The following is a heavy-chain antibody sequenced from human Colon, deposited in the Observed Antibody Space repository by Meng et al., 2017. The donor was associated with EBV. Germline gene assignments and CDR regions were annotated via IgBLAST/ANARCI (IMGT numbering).Heavy chain of an antibody. CDR2: ISHSGTT. CDR3: ARDYYASGFVFDL. D-gene: IGHD3-10*01. J-gene: IGHJ5*02. V-gene: IGHV4-4*02. CDR1: GGSIASGNW. Sequence: GPRVGDASGTPSITCGVFGGSIASGNWWNWVRHTPGKGLEWIGEISHSGTTNYNPSLKNRVTISIDKSKNQFSLKLTSVTAADTAVYYCARDYYASGFVFDLWGQGTLVTVSS.